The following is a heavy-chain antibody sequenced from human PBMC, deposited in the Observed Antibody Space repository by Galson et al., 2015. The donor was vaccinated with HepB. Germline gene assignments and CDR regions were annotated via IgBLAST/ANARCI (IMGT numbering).Heavy chain of an antibody. CDR1: GASIGSYY. Sequence: LSLTCSVSGASIGSYYWSWIRQPPGQGLEWIGYIYYTGSTSYNPSLKSRVTIFPDTSKNQSSLRLSSVTAADTAVYYCARETVNTHRFDPWGQGTLVTVSS. J-gene: IGHJ5*02. CDR2: IYYTGST. D-gene: IGHD4-11*01. CDR3: ARETVNTHRFDP. V-gene: IGHV4-59*01.